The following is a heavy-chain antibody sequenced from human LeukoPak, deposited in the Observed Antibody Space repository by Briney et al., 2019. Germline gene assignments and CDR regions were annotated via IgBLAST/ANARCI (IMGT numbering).Heavy chain of an antibody. CDR2: IYHSGST. Sequence: PSQTLSLTCAVSGGSISSGGYSWSWIRQPPGKGLEWIGYIYHSGSTYYNPSLKSRVTISVDRSKNQFSLKLSSVTAADTAVYYCARGQITMVRGVIITHAAFDIRGQGTMVTVSS. CDR1: GGSISSGGYS. V-gene: IGHV4-30-2*01. J-gene: IGHJ3*02. D-gene: IGHD3-10*01. CDR3: ARGQITMVRGVIITHAAFDI.